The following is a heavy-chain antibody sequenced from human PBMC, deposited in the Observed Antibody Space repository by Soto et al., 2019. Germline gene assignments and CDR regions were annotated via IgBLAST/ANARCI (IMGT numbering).Heavy chain of an antibody. Sequence: GGSLRLSCAGPGFTFGDSYMSWIRQGPGKRLEWLSYISPGSRYAAYADSVKGRFTISRDNATISLYLQMMSLTAEDTYIYYCVRGGGGGLFDPWGQVTMVTV. V-gene: IGHV3-11*06. J-gene: IGHJ5*02. CDR3: VRGGGGGLFDP. CDR1: GFTFGDSY. D-gene: IGHD2-15*01. CDR2: ISPGSRYA.